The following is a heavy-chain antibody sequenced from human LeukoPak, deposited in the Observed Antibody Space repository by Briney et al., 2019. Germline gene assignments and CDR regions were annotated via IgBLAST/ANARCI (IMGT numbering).Heavy chain of an antibody. CDR3: ARDFDPYYYDSSGSLGGY. D-gene: IGHD3-22*01. Sequence: ASVKVSCKASGYTFTGYYMHWVRQAPGQGLEWMGWINPNSGGTNYAQKFQGRVTMTRDTSISTAYMELSRLRSDDTAVYYCARDFDPYYYDSSGSLGGYWGQGTLVTVSS. CDR1: GYTFTGYY. CDR2: INPNSGGT. V-gene: IGHV1-2*02. J-gene: IGHJ4*02.